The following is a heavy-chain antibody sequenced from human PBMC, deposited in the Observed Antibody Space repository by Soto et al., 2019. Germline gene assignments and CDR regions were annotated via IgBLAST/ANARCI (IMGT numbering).Heavy chain of an antibody. CDR3: ARARGVEQFLPFYYYGMDV. D-gene: IGHD6-6*01. Sequence: ASVKVSCKASGYTFTSYDINWVRQATGQGLEWMGWMNPNSGNTGYAQKFQGRVTMTRNTSISTAYMELSSLRSEDTAVYYCARARGVEQFLPFYYYGMDVWGQGATVTVSS. CDR2: MNPNSGNT. CDR1: GYTFTSYD. V-gene: IGHV1-8*01. J-gene: IGHJ6*02.